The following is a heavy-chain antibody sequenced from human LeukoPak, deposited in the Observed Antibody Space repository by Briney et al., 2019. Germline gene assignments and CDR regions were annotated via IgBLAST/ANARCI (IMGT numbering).Heavy chain of an antibody. V-gene: IGHV3-74*01. CDR2: INTDGSDT. CDR1: GFAFTNYW. CDR3: TRDPPGWESPPDY. Sequence: GGSLRLSCAASGFAFTNYWMHWVRQAPEKGLVWVSRINTDGSDTIYADSVKGRFTISRDNAKNTLYLQMNSLRVEDTAVYYCTRDPPGWESPPDYWGQGTLVTVSS. D-gene: IGHD1-26*01. J-gene: IGHJ4*02.